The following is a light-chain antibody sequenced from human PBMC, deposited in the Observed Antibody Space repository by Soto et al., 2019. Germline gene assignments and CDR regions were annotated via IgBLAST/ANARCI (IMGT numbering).Light chain of an antibody. Sequence: EIVLTQSPGTLSLSPRERATLSCRASQSVANAYLAWYQHKVGQSPRLLIYGASNRAPGIPDRFSGIGSGNDVTHTISRLEPEEFDVYYWQQDAASPRTFGQGTQVEVK. CDR3: QQDAASPRT. CDR2: GAS. J-gene: IGKJ1*01. CDR1: QSVANAY. V-gene: IGKV3-20*01.